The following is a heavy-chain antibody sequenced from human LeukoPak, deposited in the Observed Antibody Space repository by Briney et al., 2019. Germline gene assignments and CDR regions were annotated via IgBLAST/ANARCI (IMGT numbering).Heavy chain of an antibody. D-gene: IGHD3-10*01. CDR3: ARDKWFGQLPLDV. CDR2: IHYSGGT. Sequence: SETLSLTCAVSGYSLSSGYYWGWIRQSPGKGLEWLGSIHYSGGTYYNPSLEGRVTISEDTSKNHLSLRLSSVAAADTAVYYCARDKWFGQLPLDVWGKGTTVTVSS. V-gene: IGHV4-38-2*02. CDR1: GYSLSSGYY. J-gene: IGHJ6*04.